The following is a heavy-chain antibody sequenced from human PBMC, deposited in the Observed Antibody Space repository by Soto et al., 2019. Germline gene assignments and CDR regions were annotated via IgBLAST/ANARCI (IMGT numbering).Heavy chain of an antibody. CDR2: ISHDGSKT. CDR1: GFTFSSYG. Sequence: HPGGSLRLSCAASGFTFSSYGIHWVRQAPGKGLEWVAVISHDGSKTNYADSVKGRFTISRDNAKNSLYLQLNSLRDEDTAVYYCARDFGYGDYVDCWGQGTLVTVSS. J-gene: IGHJ4*02. CDR3: ARDFGYGDYVDC. D-gene: IGHD4-17*01. V-gene: IGHV3-30*03.